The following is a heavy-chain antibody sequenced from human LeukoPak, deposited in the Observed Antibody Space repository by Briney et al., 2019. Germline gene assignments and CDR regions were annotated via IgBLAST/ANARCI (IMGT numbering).Heavy chain of an antibody. D-gene: IGHD2-2*01. Sequence: SETLSLTCAVYGGSFSGYYWSWIRQPPGKGLEWIGEINHSGSTNYNPSLKSRVTISVDTSKNQFSLKLSSVTAADTAVYYCARGGPLGYCSSTSCSNLNYYYYYGMDVWGQGTTVTVSS. CDR1: GGSFSGYY. CDR3: ARGGPLGYCSSTSCSNLNYYYYYGMDV. V-gene: IGHV4-34*01. CDR2: INHSGST. J-gene: IGHJ6*02.